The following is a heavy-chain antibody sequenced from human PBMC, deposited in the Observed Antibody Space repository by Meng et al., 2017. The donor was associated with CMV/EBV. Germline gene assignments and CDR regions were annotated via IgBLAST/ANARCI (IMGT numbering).Heavy chain of an antibody. CDR1: GFTFANYA. J-gene: IGHJ4*02. D-gene: IGHD5-12*01. Sequence: SCTTSGFTFANYAMSWVRQTPGKGLEWVGFIRSKVYGGTADYAASVKGRFSVSRDDSKRIAYLQMSSLKTEDTAVYYCSRHWFSAYDYYFDYWGRGTLVTVSS. CDR3: SRHWFSAYDYYFDY. V-gene: IGHV3-49*04. CDR2: IRSKVYGGTA.